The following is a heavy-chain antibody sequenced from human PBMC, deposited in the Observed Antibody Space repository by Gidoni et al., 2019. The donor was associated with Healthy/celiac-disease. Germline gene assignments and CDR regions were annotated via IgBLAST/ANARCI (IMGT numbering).Heavy chain of an antibody. CDR2: IWYDGSNK. CDR1: GFTFIRYG. Sequence: QVQLVESGGGVVQPGRSLRLSCAASGFTFIRYGMHWVRPAPGKGLEWVAVIWYDGSNKDYADSVKGRFTISRDNSKNTLYLQMNSLRAEDTAVYYCARDGSFIAWQDYDFWSGLHDYWGQGTLVTVSS. CDR3: ARDGSFIAWQDYDFWSGLHDY. D-gene: IGHD3-3*01. V-gene: IGHV3-33*01. J-gene: IGHJ4*02.